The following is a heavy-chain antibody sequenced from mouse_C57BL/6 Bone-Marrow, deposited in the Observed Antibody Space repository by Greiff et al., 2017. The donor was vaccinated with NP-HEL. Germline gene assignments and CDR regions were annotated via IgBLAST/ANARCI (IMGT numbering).Heavy chain of an antibody. Sequence: QVQLQQPGAELVRPGTSVKLSCKASGYTFTSYWMHWVKQRPGQGLEWIGVIDPSDSYTNYNQKFKGKATLTVDTSSSTAYMQLSSLTSEDSAVYYCARGSDFDVWGTGTTVTVSS. V-gene: IGHV1-59*01. CDR3: ARGSDFDV. CDR2: IDPSDSYT. CDR1: GYTFTSYW. J-gene: IGHJ1*03.